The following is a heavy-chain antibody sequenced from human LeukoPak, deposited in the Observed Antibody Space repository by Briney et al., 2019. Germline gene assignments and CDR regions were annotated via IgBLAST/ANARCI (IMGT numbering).Heavy chain of an antibody. Sequence: ASVKVSCKASGYTFTSYYMHWVRQAPGQGLEWMGIINPSGGSTSYAQKFQGRVTMTRDTSTSTVYMELSSLRSEDTAVYYCARGRYDSSGYLGDYYYGIDVWGQGTTVTVSS. J-gene: IGHJ6*02. CDR2: INPSGGST. D-gene: IGHD3-22*01. V-gene: IGHV1-46*01. CDR3: ARGRYDSSGYLGDYYYGIDV. CDR1: GYTFTSYY.